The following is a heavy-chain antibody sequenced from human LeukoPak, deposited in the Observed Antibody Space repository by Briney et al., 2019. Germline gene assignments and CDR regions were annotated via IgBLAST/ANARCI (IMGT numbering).Heavy chain of an antibody. CDR2: INQGGRGK. V-gene: IGHV3-7*05. CDR3: AKEVGAES. J-gene: IGHJ4*02. D-gene: IGHD1-26*01. CDR1: GFTFSDFW. Sequence: PGGSLRLSCAASGFTFSDFWMTWVRQAPGKGLEWVANINQGGRGKYYVDSVEGRFTISRDNAKNSLYLQMNSLKAEDTAVYYCAKEVGAESWGQGTLVTVSS.